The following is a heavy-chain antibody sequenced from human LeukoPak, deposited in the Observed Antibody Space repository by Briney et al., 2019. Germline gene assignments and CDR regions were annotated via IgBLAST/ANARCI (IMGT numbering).Heavy chain of an antibody. CDR2: ISGSGGST. Sequence: GGSLRLSCAASGFTFSSYAMSWVRQAPGKGLEWVSAISGSGGSTYYADSVKGRFTISRDNSKNSLYLQMSSLRAEDTAIYYCARAGFLITFGGVISWGQGTLVTVSS. J-gene: IGHJ5*02. CDR3: ARAGFLITFGGVIS. D-gene: IGHD3-16*02. CDR1: GFTFSSYA. V-gene: IGHV3-23*01.